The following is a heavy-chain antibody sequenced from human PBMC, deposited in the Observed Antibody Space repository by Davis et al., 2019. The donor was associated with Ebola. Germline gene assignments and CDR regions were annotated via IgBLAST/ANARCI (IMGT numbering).Heavy chain of an antibody. CDR1: GFTFSSYW. V-gene: IGHV3-7*01. Sequence: GESLKISCAASGFTFSSYWMSWVRQAPGKGLEWVANIKQDGSEKYYVDSVKGQFTISRDNSKNTLYLQMNSLRDEDTAVYCCARAMGTYYYYGMDVWGQGTTVTVSS. J-gene: IGHJ6*02. D-gene: IGHD3-10*01. CDR2: IKQDGSEK. CDR3: ARAMGTYYYYGMDV.